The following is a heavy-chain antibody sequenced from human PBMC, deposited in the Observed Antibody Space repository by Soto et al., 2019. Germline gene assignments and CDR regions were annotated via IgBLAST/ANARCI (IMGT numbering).Heavy chain of an antibody. D-gene: IGHD7-27*01. V-gene: IGHV3-7*01. CDR3: ARSWGCRDTFDI. CDR1: GFSFSSYW. Sequence: GGSLRLSCAASGFSFSSYWMTWVRQAPGKELEWVANIKHDGSDTYYVGSVKGRFTISRDNAKNSLYLQMNSLRAEDTAVYYCARSWGCRDTFDICGQGTIVTVS. J-gene: IGHJ3*02. CDR2: IKHDGSDT.